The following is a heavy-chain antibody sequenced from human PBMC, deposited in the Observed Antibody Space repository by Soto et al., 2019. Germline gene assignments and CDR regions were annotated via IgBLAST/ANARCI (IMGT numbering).Heavy chain of an antibody. CDR2: MNEDGSEI. Sequence: GGSLRLSCVVSGFNFRGYWMSWVRQAPGKGLEWVATMNEDGSEIYYVASVKGRFAISRDNDENSLHPQMNYVSAEDTGVYFCVRDVGFDYANWGQGTLVTVSS. D-gene: IGHD3-16*01. CDR1: GFNFRGYW. J-gene: IGHJ4*02. CDR3: VRDVGFDYAN. V-gene: IGHV3-7*01.